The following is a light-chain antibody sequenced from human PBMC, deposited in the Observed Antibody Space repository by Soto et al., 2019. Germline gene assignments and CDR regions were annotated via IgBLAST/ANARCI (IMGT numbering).Light chain of an antibody. CDR2: DAS. CDR1: QSVDKY. J-gene: IGKJ1*01. Sequence: EMVMTQSPATLSLSPGERATLSCRASQSVDKYLVWYQQKPGQAPRLLIYDASNRATGIPARFSGSGSGTDFTLTISSLEPEDFAVYYCQQRGNRPPWTFGQGTKVDIK. V-gene: IGKV3-11*01. CDR3: QQRGNRPPWT.